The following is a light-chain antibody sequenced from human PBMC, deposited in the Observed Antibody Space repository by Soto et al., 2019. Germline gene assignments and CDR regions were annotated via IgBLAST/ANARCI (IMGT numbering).Light chain of an antibody. V-gene: IGLV2-14*01. CDR2: GVS. CDR1: SSDVGSYNY. Sequence: QSALTQPASVSGSPGQSITISCTGTSSDVGSYNYVSWYQQHPGKAPKLMIYGVSDRPSGISSRFSGSKSGNTASLTISGLQTEDEADYYCSSYTDSITLFGTGTKVTV. CDR3: SSYTDSITL. J-gene: IGLJ1*01.